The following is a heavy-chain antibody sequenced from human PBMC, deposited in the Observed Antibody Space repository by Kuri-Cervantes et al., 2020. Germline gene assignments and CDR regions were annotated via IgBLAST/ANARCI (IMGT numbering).Heavy chain of an antibody. Sequence: SQTLSLTCAVYGGSFGGYYWSWIRQPPGKGLEWIGEINHSGSTNYNPSLKSRVTISVDTSKNQFSLKLSSVTAADTAVYYCARGLVVVPAARKVGAFDIWGQGTMVTVSS. CDR2: INHSGST. V-gene: IGHV4-34*01. J-gene: IGHJ3*02. CDR1: GGSFGGYY. CDR3: ARGLVVVPAARKVGAFDI. D-gene: IGHD2-2*01.